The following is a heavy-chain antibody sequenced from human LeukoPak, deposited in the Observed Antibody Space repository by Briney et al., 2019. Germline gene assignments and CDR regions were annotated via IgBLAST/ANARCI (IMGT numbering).Heavy chain of an antibody. V-gene: IGHV1-18*04. CDR2: ISAYNGNT. CDR3: ARDYYGSGSYFLTAFDI. D-gene: IGHD3-10*01. J-gene: IGHJ3*02. CDR1: GYTFTGYG. Sequence: ASVKVSCKASGYTFTGYGISWVRQAPGQGLEWMGWISAYNGNTNYAQKLQGRVTMTTDTSTSTAYMELRSLRSDDTAVYYCARDYYGSGSYFLTAFDIWGQGTMVTVSS.